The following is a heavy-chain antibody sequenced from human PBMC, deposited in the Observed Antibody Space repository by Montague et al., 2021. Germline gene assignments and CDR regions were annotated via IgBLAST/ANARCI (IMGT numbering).Heavy chain of an antibody. Sequence: CAISGDSVSNNHAAWNWIRASLSRGLEWLGRTYYRSTWYTDYAVSVKGRIAINPDTSKNQFSLQLNSVTPEDTAVYYCAREGVGDLLFSFDSWGQGTLVTVSS. V-gene: IGHV6-1*01. J-gene: IGHJ4*02. CDR1: GDSVSNNHAA. D-gene: IGHD3-10*01. CDR2: TYYRSTWYT. CDR3: AREGVGDLLFSFDS.